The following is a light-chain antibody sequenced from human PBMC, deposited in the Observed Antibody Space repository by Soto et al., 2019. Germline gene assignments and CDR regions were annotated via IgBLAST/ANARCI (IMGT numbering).Light chain of an antibody. CDR2: EVT. CDR1: SSDVGGYDY. CDR3: SSYSITSTRI. J-gene: IGLJ2*01. Sequence: SVLTQPASVSASPGQSITISCTGTSSDVGGYDYVSWYQQHPGKAPKLMIYEVTTRPSGVSSRFSGSKSGSAASLTISGLQAEDEADYYCSSYSITSTRIFGGGTKVTV. V-gene: IGLV2-14*01.